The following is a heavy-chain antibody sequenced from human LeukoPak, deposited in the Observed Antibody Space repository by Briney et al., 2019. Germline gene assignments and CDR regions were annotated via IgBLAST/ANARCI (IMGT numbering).Heavy chain of an antibody. CDR3: AKRGIATAASFDY. CDR2: ISGNGDYT. V-gene: IGHV3-23*01. CDR1: GFTFSSYA. J-gene: IGHJ4*02. D-gene: IGHD6-13*01. Sequence: PGGSLRLSCAASGFTFSSYAMSWVRQAPGKGLEWVSTISGNGDYTFYADSVKGRFTISRDNSKNTLYLQMNSLWADDTAVYYCAKRGIATAASFDYWGQGTPVSVSS.